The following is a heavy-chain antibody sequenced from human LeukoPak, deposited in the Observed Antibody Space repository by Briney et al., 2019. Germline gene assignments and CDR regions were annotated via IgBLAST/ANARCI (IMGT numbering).Heavy chain of an antibody. CDR2: IYTSGST. CDR1: GGSISSYY. D-gene: IGHD2-2*01. V-gene: IGHV4-4*07. CDR3: ARGTSFYYYYMDV. J-gene: IGHJ6*03. Sequence: SSETLSLTCTVSGGSISSYYWSWIRQLAGKGLEWIGRIYTSGSTNYNPSLKSRVTMSVDTSKNQFSLKLSSVTAADTAVYYCARGTSFYYYYMDVWGKGTTVTVSS.